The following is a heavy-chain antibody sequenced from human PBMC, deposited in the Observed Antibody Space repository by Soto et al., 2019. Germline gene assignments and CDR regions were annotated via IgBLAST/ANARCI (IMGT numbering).Heavy chain of an antibody. Sequence: QVQLQESGPGLVKPSETLSLTCTVSGGSISSYYWSWIRQPPGKGLEWIGYIYYSGSTNYNPSLKSRVTISVDTSKNQFSLKLSSVTAADTAVYYCARDREDDYIWGSYRPGSFDIWGQGTMVTVSS. CDR2: IYYSGST. V-gene: IGHV4-59*01. CDR1: GGSISSYY. CDR3: ARDREDDYIWGSYRPGSFDI. J-gene: IGHJ3*02. D-gene: IGHD3-16*02.